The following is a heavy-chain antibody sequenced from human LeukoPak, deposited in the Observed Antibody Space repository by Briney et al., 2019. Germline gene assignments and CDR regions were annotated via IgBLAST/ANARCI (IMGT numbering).Heavy chain of an antibody. J-gene: IGHJ4*02. V-gene: IGHV4-34*01. CDR3: ARDRGGSPFDY. D-gene: IGHD2-15*01. CDR2: INHSGST. Sequence: LGTLSLTRAVYLGSLCGYLWSWMGQPPGKGREWIGEINHSGSTNYNPSLKSRVTISVDTSKNQFSLKLSSVTAADTAVYYCARDRGGSPFDYWGQGTLVTVSS. CDR1: LGSLCGYL.